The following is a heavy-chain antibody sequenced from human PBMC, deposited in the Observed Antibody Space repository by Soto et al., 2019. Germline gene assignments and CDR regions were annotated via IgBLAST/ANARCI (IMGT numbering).Heavy chain of an antibody. CDR3: AREPRSSWFHPFDY. V-gene: IGHV3-7*01. CDR1: GFTFSSYW. CDR2: IKQDGSEK. J-gene: IGHJ4*02. D-gene: IGHD6-13*01. Sequence: PGGSLRLSCAASGFTFSSYWMSWVRQAPGKGLEWVANIKQDGSEKYYVDSVKGRFTISRDNAKNSLYLQMNSLRAEDTAVYYCAREPRSSWFHPFDYWGQGTLVTVSS.